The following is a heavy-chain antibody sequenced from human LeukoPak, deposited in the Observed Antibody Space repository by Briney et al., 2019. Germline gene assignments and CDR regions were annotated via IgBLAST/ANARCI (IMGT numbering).Heavy chain of an antibody. Sequence: ASVKVSCKASGYTFTSHGISWVRQAPGQGLEWMGWISAYNGNTNYAQKLQVKVTMTTDTSTSNAYMELRSLRSDDTAVYYCARALGRGEGDDYWGQGTLVTVSS. CDR1: GYTFTSHG. J-gene: IGHJ4*02. D-gene: IGHD3-16*01. V-gene: IGHV1-18*01. CDR2: ISAYNGNT. CDR3: ARALGRGEGDDY.